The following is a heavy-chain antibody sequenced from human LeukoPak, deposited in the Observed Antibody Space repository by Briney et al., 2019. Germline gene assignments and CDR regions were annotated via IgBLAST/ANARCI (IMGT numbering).Heavy chain of an antibody. CDR2: IRSKAYGGTT. CDR1: GFTFGDYA. Sequence: PGGSLRLSCTASGFTFGDYAMSWVRQAPGKGLEWVGFIRSKAYGGTTEYAASMKGRFTISRDDSKSIAYLQMNSLKTEDTAVYYCTKVAASSGWYYFDYWGQGTLVTVSS. D-gene: IGHD6-19*01. J-gene: IGHJ4*02. CDR3: TKVAASSGWYYFDY. V-gene: IGHV3-49*04.